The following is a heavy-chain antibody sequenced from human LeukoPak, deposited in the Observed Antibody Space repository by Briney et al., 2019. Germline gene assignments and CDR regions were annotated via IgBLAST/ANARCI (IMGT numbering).Heavy chain of an antibody. CDR1: GFTFSSYS. V-gene: IGHV3-21*01. Sequence: GGSLRLSCEASGFTFSSYSMNWVRQAPGKGLEWVSSISSSSSYIYYADSVKGRFTISRDNAKNSLYLQMNSLRAEDTAVYYCATVVVSVFDYWGQGTLVTVSS. J-gene: IGHJ4*02. D-gene: IGHD3-22*01. CDR3: ATVVVSVFDY. CDR2: ISSSSSYI.